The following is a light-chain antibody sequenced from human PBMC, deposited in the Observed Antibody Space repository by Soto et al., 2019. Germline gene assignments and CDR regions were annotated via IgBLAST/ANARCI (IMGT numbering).Light chain of an antibody. Sequence: DIQMTQSPSTLSASVGDRVTITCRASQSISSWLAWYQQKPGKAPKLLIYKASNLESGVPSRFSGSGSVTEFTLTISSLQPDDFATYYCQHYNSYSWTFGQGTKVEIK. J-gene: IGKJ1*01. CDR3: QHYNSYSWT. CDR1: QSISSW. CDR2: KAS. V-gene: IGKV1-5*03.